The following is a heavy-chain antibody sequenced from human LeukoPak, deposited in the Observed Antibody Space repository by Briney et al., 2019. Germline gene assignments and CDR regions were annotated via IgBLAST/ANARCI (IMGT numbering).Heavy chain of an antibody. CDR2: MSPNSGIA. CDR3: ARGVAAGVDF. Sequence: ASVKVSCKASGYTFTSLDLNWLRQATGQGREWMGWMSPNSGIAGYAQKFQGRVTKTRDISISTDYMELSSLTSEDTAVYYCARGVAAGVDFWVQGTLATVSS. V-gene: IGHV1-8*01. D-gene: IGHD6-13*01. CDR1: GYTFTSLD. J-gene: IGHJ4*02.